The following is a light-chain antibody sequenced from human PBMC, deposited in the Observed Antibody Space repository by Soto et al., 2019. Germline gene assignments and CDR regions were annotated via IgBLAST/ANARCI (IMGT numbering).Light chain of an antibody. J-gene: IGKJ1*01. CDR1: QSVSSNY. CDR2: GAS. Sequence: EIVLTQSPGTLSLSPGERATLSCRASQSVSSNYLAWYQQKPGQAPRLLIYGASSRATGFPDRFSGSGSGTDFTLAISRLEPGDLAVYYCQQYGSSPWTFRLGTAMDI. CDR3: QQYGSSPWT. V-gene: IGKV3-20*01.